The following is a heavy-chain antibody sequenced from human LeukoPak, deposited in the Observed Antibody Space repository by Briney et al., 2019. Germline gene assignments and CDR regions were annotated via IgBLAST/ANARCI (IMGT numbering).Heavy chain of an antibody. CDR2: VHSSGDI. D-gene: IGHD3-16*01. V-gene: IGHV4-61*02. J-gene: IGHJ4*02. CDR1: GVSITSGSYY. CDR3: ARGASPKDAVFFDY. Sequence: KSSETLSLTCSVSGVSITSGSYYWGWIRQSAWKGLEWIGRVHSSGDIYHNAAFRSRAAVSGDASKNQFSLQLNSVTAADTAVYYCARGASPKDAVFFDYWGQGALITVSS.